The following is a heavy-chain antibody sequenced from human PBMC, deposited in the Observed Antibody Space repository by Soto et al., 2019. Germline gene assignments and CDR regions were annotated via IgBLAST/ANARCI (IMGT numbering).Heavy chain of an antibody. V-gene: IGHV3-30*03. J-gene: IGHJ4*02. CDR3: ARGSSYDSSGYSLY. Sequence: PGGSLRLSCVASGFLFDTYGMHWVRQTPGKGLEWVAIISYDGSHKEYADSVKGRFAISRDNSENTLYLQMNSLRAEDTAVYYCARGSSYDSSGYSLYWGQGTLVTVSS. CDR2: ISYDGSHK. CDR1: GFLFDTYG. D-gene: IGHD3-22*01.